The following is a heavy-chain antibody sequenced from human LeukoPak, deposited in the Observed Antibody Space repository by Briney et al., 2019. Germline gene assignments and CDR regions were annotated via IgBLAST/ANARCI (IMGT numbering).Heavy chain of an antibody. J-gene: IGHJ4*02. D-gene: IGHD5-18*01. CDR1: GGSISSSSYY. CDR2: IYYSGST. Sequence: SETLSLTCTVSGGSISSSSYYWGWIRQPPGKGLEWIGSIYYSGSTYYNPSLKSRVTISVDTSKNQFSLKLSSVTAADTAVYYCAGKPRGYSYRYFDYWGQGTLVTVSS. V-gene: IGHV4-39*01. CDR3: AGKPRGYSYRYFDY.